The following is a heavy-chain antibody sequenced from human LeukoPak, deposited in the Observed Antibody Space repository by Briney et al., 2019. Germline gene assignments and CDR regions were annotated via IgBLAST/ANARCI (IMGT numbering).Heavy chain of an antibody. CDR2: INPNSGGT. Sequence: GASVKVSCKGFGYTFTGYYMHWVRQAPGQGLEWMGWINPNSGGTNYAQKFQGRVTMTRDTSISTAYMDLSTLRSEDTAVYYCARTFLDYDSPDYWGQGTLVTVSS. D-gene: IGHD3-22*01. J-gene: IGHJ4*02. CDR1: GYTFTGYY. CDR3: ARTFLDYDSPDY. V-gene: IGHV1-2*02.